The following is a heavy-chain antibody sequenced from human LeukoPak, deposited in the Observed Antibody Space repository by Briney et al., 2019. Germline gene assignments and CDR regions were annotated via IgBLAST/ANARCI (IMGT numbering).Heavy chain of an antibody. V-gene: IGHV4-34*01. CDR1: GGSFSGYY. CDR3: AREYCSGGSCYFDY. Sequence: SETLSLTCAVYGGSFSGYYWSWIRQPPGKGLEWIGEINHSGSTNYNPSLKSRVTISVDRPKNQFSLKLSSVTAADTAVYYCAREYCSGGSCYFDYWGQGTLVTVSS. D-gene: IGHD2-15*01. CDR2: INHSGST. J-gene: IGHJ4*02.